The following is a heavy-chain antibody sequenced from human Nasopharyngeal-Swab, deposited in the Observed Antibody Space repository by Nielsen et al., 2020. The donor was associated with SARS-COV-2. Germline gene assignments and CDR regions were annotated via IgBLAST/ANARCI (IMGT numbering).Heavy chain of an antibody. Sequence: GESLKISCAVSGFIVSSTYMSWVRQAPGKGLEWVSVTEIGGITHYADSAKGRFPISRDSSTTTLYLQMNSLRVEDTAVYYCARDLGGGYCTTINCLGSWGQGTLVTVSS. CDR2: TEIGGIT. CDR1: GFIVSSTY. J-gene: IGHJ1*01. D-gene: IGHD2-8*01. CDR3: ARDLGGGYCTTINCLGS. V-gene: IGHV3-53*01.